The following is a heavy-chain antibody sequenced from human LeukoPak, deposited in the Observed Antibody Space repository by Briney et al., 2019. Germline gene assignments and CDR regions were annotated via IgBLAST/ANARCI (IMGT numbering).Heavy chain of an antibody. Sequence: GGPLRLSCSASGFTFSSYSMNWVRQAPGKGLEWVSSISSTSSYISYSDSVKGRFTISRDNAKNSLYLQMNSLRAEHTAGYYCARDRGSSWLHDGFDIWGQGTMVTVSA. CDR3: ARDRGSSWLHDGFDI. CDR2: ISSTSSYI. CDR1: GFTFSSYS. V-gene: IGHV3-21*01. D-gene: IGHD6-13*01. J-gene: IGHJ3*02.